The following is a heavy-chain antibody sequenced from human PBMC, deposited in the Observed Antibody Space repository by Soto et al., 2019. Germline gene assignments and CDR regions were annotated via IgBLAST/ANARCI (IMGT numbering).Heavy chain of an antibody. J-gene: IGHJ5*02. D-gene: IGHD6-19*01. CDR1: GGSISSSNW. CDR2: IYHSGST. V-gene: IGHV4-4*02. Sequence: PSETLSLTCAVSGGSISSSNWWSWVRQPPGKGLEWIGEIYHSGSTNYNPSLKSRVTISVDKSKNQFSLKLSSVTAADTAVYYCARAVAGATNWFDPWGQGTLVTVSS. CDR3: ARAVAGATNWFDP.